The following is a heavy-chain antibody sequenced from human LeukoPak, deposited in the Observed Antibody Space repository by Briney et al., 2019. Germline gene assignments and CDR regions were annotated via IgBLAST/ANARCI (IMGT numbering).Heavy chain of an antibody. V-gene: IGHV3-53*04. CDR3: ARVECTGTNCSGAFDI. J-gene: IGHJ3*02. CDR1: GFSVSRTY. D-gene: IGHD2-8*02. CDR2: LYSGGGS. Sequence: GGSLRLSCTASGFSVSRTYMSWVRQAPGKGLEWLSLLYSGGGSFHADSVKGRFTISRHNSQNTVYLQMNSLRPDDTAVYYCARVECTGTNCSGAFDIWGQGTRVTVSS.